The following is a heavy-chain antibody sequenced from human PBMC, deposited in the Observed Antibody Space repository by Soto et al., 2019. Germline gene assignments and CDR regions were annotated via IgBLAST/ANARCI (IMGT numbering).Heavy chain of an antibody. J-gene: IGHJ6*02. CDR1: GYTFTTYI. Sequence: QVQLVQSGAEVKNPGASVKVSCKASGYTFTTYILHWVRQAPGQRPEWMGWINAGNGNTKYSRKFQGRVTISRDTSASTAYMELSSLISEDTAVYYCARLDIDNYYYSGMDVWGQGTTVTVSS. V-gene: IGHV1-3*01. D-gene: IGHD5-12*01. CDR3: ARLDIDNYYYSGMDV. CDR2: INAGNGNT.